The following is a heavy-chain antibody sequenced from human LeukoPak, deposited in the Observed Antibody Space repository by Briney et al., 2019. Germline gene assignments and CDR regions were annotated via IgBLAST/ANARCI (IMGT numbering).Heavy chain of an antibody. D-gene: IGHD6-13*01. J-gene: IGHJ6*03. V-gene: IGHV4-59*11. CDR2: IYYSGST. CDR3: ARSLRVSYMDV. CDR1: GGSISSHY. Sequence: PSETLSLTCTVSGGSISSHYWSWIRQPPGKGLEWIGYIYYSGSTNYNPSLKSRVTISVDTSKNQFSLKLSSVTAADTAVYYCARSLRVSYMDVWGKGTTVTVSS.